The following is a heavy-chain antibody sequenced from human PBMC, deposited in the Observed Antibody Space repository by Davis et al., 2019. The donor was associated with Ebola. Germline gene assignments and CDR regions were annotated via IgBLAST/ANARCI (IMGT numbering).Heavy chain of an antibody. Sequence: PGGSLRPSCPASGFTFSSYDMHWVRQATGKGLEWVSAIGTAGDTYYQGSVKGRFTISRENAKNSLSLQMNSLRAGDTAVYYCARGPTAAADSYYYGMDVWGQGTTVTVSS. CDR1: GFTFSSYD. CDR2: IGTAGDT. CDR3: ARGPTAAADSYYYGMDV. D-gene: IGHD6-13*01. V-gene: IGHV3-13*01. J-gene: IGHJ6*02.